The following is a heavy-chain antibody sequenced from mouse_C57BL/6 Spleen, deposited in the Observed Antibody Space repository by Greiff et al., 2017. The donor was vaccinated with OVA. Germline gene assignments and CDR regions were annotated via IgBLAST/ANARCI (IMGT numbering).Heavy chain of an antibody. CDR3: ARTPYGSSYYFDY. CDR2: ISSGSSTI. CDR1: GFTFSDYG. V-gene: IGHV5-17*01. Sequence: EVQRVESGGGLVKPGGSLKLSCAASGFTFSDYGMHWVRQAPEQGLEWVAYISSGSSTIYYADTVKGRFTISRDNAKNTLFLQMTSLRSDDTAMYYCARTPYGSSYYFDYWGQGTTLTVSS. J-gene: IGHJ2*01. D-gene: IGHD1-1*01.